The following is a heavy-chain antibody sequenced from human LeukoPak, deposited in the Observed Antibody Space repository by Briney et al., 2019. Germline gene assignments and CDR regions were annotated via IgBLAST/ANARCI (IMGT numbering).Heavy chain of an antibody. D-gene: IGHD3-10*01. CDR3: ARGRITMVRGVIKNFDY. J-gene: IGHJ4*02. V-gene: IGHV4-61*05. CDR1: GGSISVSNYY. Sequence: PSETLSLTCTVSGGSISVSNYYWGWIRQPPGKGLEWIGYIYYSGSTNYNPSLKSRVTISVDTSKNQFSLKLSSVTAADTAVYYCARGRITMVRGVIKNFDYWGQGTLVTVSS. CDR2: IYYSGST.